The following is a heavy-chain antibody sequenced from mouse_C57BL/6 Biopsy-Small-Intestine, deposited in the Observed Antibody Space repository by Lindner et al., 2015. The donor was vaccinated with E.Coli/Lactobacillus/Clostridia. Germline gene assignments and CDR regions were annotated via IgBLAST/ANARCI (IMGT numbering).Heavy chain of an antibody. CDR1: GGTFSSYG. CDR3: ARVWSYMSGYHPYWYFDL. D-gene: IGHD1-3*01. Sequence: SVKVSCKASGGTFSSYGISWVRQAPGQGLEWMGGIIPIFDTANYAQKFQGRVTITADKSTSTAYMEVSSLRSEDTAVYYCARVWSYMSGYHPYWYFDLWGRGTLVTVSS. V-gene: IGHV1-81*01. J-gene: IGHJ1*01. CDR2: IIPIFDTA.